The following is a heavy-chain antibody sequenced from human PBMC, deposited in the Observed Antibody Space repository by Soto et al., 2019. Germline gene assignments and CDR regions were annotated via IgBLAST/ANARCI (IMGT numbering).Heavy chain of an antibody. Sequence: SETLSLTCTVSGGSISSYYWSWIRQPPGKGLEWIGYIYYSGSTNYNPSLKSRVTISVDTSKNQSSLKLSSVTAADTAVYYCARDLDIVGMDVWGQGTTVTVSS. D-gene: IGHD2-2*03. V-gene: IGHV4-59*01. CDR2: IYYSGST. CDR3: ARDLDIVGMDV. J-gene: IGHJ6*02. CDR1: GGSISSYY.